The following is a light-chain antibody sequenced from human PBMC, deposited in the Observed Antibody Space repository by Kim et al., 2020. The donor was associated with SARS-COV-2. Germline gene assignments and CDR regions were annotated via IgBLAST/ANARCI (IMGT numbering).Light chain of an antibody. CDR2: EDN. Sequence: GSPGEPATLTGSGDKLGNKYVCWYQQKAGQSPLLVIHEDNNRPSGVPERFLGSNSGNTATLTIIATRAMDEADYYCQTWDSSTAVFGGGTQLTVL. J-gene: IGLJ2*01. CDR3: QTWDSSTAV. V-gene: IGLV3-1*01. CDR1: KLGNKY.